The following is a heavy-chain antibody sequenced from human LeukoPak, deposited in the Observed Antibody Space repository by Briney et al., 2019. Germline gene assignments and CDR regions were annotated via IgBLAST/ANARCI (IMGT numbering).Heavy chain of an antibody. D-gene: IGHD6-6*01. Sequence: PSETLSLTCTVSGYSISSGYYWGWIRQPPGKGLEWIGSIYHSGSTHYNPSLKSRVTISVDTSKNQFSLKLSSVTAADTAVYYCARLDKQLVLDYWGQGTLVTVSS. CDR2: IYHSGST. CDR1: GYSISSGYY. V-gene: IGHV4-38-2*02. J-gene: IGHJ4*02. CDR3: ARLDKQLVLDY.